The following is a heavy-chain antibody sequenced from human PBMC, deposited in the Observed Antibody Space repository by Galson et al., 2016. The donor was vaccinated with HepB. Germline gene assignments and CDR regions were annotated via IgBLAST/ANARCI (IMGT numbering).Heavy chain of an antibody. CDR3: ARDRGFNTGPLDV. V-gene: IGHV1-46*01. Sequence: QSGAEVKEPGASVKVSCKASGYIFTSYYIHWVRQTPGQGPEWMGIISPSGGRTNFAQKFQGRVNMTRDTSRSTVYMELSGLRSEDTGLYFCARDRGFNTGPLDVWGPGSLVIVSS. J-gene: IGHJ4*02. CDR2: ISPSGGRT. CDR1: GYIFTSYY. D-gene: IGHD2-8*02.